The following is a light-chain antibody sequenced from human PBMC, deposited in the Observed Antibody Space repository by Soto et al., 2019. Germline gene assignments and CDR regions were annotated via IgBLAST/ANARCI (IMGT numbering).Light chain of an antibody. J-gene: IGKJ1*01. CDR1: QSVSSSY. Sequence: EIVLTQSPGTLSLSPGERATLSCRASQSVSSSYLAWYQQKPGQAPRLLIYDASNRATGIPDRFSGGGSVTDFTLTISRLEPEDFAVYYCQQYGSSPRTFGQGTKVEIK. V-gene: IGKV3-20*01. CDR2: DAS. CDR3: QQYGSSPRT.